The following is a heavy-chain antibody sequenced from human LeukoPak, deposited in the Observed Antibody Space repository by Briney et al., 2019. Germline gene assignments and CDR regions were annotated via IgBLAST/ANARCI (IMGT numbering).Heavy chain of an antibody. CDR1: GYTFTSYD. D-gene: IGHD3-3*01. J-gene: IGHJ4*02. V-gene: IGHV1-8*03. CDR2: MNPNSGNT. Sequence: GASVKVSCKASGYTFTSYDINWVRQATGQGLEWMGWMNPNSGNTGYSQKFQGRVTITRNTSISTAYMELSSLRSEDTAVYYCARGLQEIFGGIGYWGQGTLVTVSS. CDR3: ARGLQEIFGGIGY.